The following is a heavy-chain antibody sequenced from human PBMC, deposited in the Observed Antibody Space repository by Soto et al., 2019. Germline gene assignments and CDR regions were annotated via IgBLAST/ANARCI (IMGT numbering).Heavy chain of an antibody. Sequence: HPGGSLRLSCAASGFTFDDYAMFWVRQPPGRGLEWVSSISWTTNNIHYADSVKGRFTISRDNARNSLYLQRDSLRPEDTALYFCAKDILRGSRGHDSLQDYAYSALDLWGQGTTVTVSS. CDR2: ISWTTNNI. CDR3: AKDILRGSRGHDSLQDYAYSALDL. CDR1: GFTFDDYA. V-gene: IGHV3-9*01. D-gene: IGHD5-12*01. J-gene: IGHJ6*02.